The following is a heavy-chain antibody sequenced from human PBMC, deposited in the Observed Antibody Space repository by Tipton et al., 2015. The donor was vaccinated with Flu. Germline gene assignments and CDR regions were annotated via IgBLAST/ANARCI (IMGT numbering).Heavy chain of an antibody. CDR2: IYTSGST. Sequence: TLSLTCTVSGGSISSGSYYRSWIRQPAGKGLEWIGRIYTSGSTNYNPSLKSRVTISVDTSKNQFSLRLTSVTAADTAVYFCARRTFSNYVSEPKNWFDFWGQGTLVTVSS. CDR1: GGSISSGSYY. D-gene: IGHD4-11*01. J-gene: IGHJ5*01. V-gene: IGHV4-61*02. CDR3: ARRTFSNYVSEPKNWFDF.